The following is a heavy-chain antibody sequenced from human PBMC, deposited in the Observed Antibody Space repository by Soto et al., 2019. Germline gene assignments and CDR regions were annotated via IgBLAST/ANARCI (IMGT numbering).Heavy chain of an antibody. Sequence: ASVKVSCKASGYSFTSLDINWVRQTAGQGLEWMGWMQPSTGRTGYAQKFQGRVTVTRDTSINTAYMELTTLTSDDTAFYYCARGVSAGVDYWGQGTLVTVSS. V-gene: IGHV1-8*01. J-gene: IGHJ4*02. CDR3: ARGVSAGVDY. CDR1: GYSFTSLD. D-gene: IGHD1-26*01. CDR2: MQPSTGRT.